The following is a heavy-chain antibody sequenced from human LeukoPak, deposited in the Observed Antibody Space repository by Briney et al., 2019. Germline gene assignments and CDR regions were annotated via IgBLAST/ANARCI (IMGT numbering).Heavy chain of an antibody. Sequence: SDTLSHTCTVSGVYISSYYWSWIRQPPGRGLEWIGYIYYSGGTNYNPSLKSRVTISVDTSKNQFSLKLSSVTAADTAVYYCARGVKVLQLFLENWSDSWGQGTLVTVSS. CDR2: IYYSGGT. CDR1: GVYISSYY. D-gene: IGHD3-10*01. CDR3: ARGVKVLQLFLENWSDS. J-gene: IGHJ5*01. V-gene: IGHV4-59*07.